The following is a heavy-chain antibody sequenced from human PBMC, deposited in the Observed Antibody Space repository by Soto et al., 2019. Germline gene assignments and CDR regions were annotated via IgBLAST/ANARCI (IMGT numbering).Heavy chain of an antibody. Sequence: GSLRLSCAASGFTFSNYAMSWVRQAPGKGLEWVSTISGNGGSTYYADSVKGRLTISRDNSKNSLYLQMNSLRTEDTALYYCAKDSGDDILTGYYLGYGMDVWGQGTTVTVSS. V-gene: IGHV3-43*02. CDR2: ISGNGGST. J-gene: IGHJ6*02. CDR1: GFTFSNYA. CDR3: AKDSGDDILTGYYLGYGMDV. D-gene: IGHD3-9*01.